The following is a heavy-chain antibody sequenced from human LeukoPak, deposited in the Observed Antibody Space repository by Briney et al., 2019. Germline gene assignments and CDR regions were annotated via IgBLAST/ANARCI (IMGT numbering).Heavy chain of an antibody. CDR2: IVWDDDK. CDR3: ARIQTIVVDGLLYYSGLDV. CDR1: GFSLNSRES. D-gene: IGHD6-19*01. J-gene: IGHJ6*02. V-gene: IGHV2-70*11. Sequence: SGPTLVNPTQTLTVTCTLSGFSLNSRESVSWLRQPPGKALEWLARIVWDDDKYYSTSLKTRLTISRDTSKNQVVLTMTNMDPVDTGTYYCARIQTIVVDGLLYYSGLDVWGQGTTVTVSS.